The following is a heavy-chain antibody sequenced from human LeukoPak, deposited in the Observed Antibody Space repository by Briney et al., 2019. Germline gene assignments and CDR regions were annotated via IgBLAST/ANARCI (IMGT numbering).Heavy chain of an antibody. D-gene: IGHD2-15*01. Sequence: GGSLRLSCAASGFTFSSYAMSWVRQAPGKGLEWVSAISGSGGSTYYADSVKGRFTISRDDSKNTLYLQMNSLRAEDTAVYYCAKESGYCGGGSCYSMFDYWGQGTLVTVSS. V-gene: IGHV3-23*01. CDR2: ISGSGGST. CDR1: GFTFSSYA. CDR3: AKESGYCGGGSCYSMFDY. J-gene: IGHJ4*02.